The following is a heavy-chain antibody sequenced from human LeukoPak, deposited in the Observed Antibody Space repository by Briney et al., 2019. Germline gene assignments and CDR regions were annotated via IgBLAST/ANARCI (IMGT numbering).Heavy chain of an antibody. D-gene: IGHD5-12*01. V-gene: IGHV4-34*01. CDR3: ARGRLGWLRSRAFDY. Sequence: SETLSLTCAVYGGSFSGYYWSWIRQPPGKGLEWTGEINHSGSTNYNPSLKSRVTISVDTSKNQFSLKLSSVTAADTAVYYCARGRLGWLRSRAFDYWGQGTLVTVSS. CDR1: GGSFSGYY. CDR2: INHSGST. J-gene: IGHJ4*02.